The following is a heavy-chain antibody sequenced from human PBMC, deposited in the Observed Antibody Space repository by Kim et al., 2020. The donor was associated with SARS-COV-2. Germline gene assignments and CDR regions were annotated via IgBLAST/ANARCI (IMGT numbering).Heavy chain of an antibody. CDR2: IGTAGDT. Sequence: GGSLRLSCAASGFTFSSYDMHWVRQSTGKGLEWVSAIGTAGDTYYPGSVKGRFTISRENAKNSLYLQMNSLRAGDTAVYYCARDLGGSSRYGMDVWGQGTTVTVSS. J-gene: IGHJ6*02. D-gene: IGHD2-2*01. CDR1: GFTFSSYD. V-gene: IGHV3-13*01. CDR3: ARDLGGSSRYGMDV.